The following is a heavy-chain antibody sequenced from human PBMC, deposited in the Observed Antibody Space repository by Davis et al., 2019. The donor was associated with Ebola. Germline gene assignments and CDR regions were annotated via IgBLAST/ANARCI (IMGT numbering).Heavy chain of an antibody. CDR3: VKDSSNIWFDI. CDR2: FGTGGDT. V-gene: IGHV3-23*01. J-gene: IGHJ3*02. CDR1: GFIFSNYG. D-gene: IGHD2/OR15-2a*01. Sequence: GESLKISCAASGFIFSNYGMHWIRQAPGKGLEWVSTFGTGGDTYYADSVKGRFAISRDNSRGTLYLQMNSLRVEDSAIYYCVKDSSNIWFDIWGQGTLVTVSS.